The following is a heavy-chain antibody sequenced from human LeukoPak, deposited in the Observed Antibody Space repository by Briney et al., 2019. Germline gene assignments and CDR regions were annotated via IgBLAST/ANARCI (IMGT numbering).Heavy chain of an antibody. CDR3: ATQKKRLPRSAFDI. V-gene: IGHV1-24*01. D-gene: IGHD2-15*01. J-gene: IGHJ3*02. CDR2: FDPEDGET. Sequence: ASVKVSCKVSGYTLTELSMHWVRQAPGKGLEWRGGFDPEDGETIYAQKFQGRVTMTEDTSTDTAYMELSSLRSEDTAVYYCATQKKRLPRSAFDIWGQGTMVTVSS. CDR1: GYTLTELS.